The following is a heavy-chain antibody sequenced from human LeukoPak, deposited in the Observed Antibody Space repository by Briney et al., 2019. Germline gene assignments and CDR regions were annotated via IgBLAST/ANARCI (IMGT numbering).Heavy chain of an antibody. Sequence: GGSLRLSCAASGFILNNYGLVWVRQAPGKGLEWVSAISNDGGGTTYADFVKGRFSVSRDNSKNTLFLQMNSLRAEDTALYYCAKGSSGYFFDLWGQGTLVTVSS. J-gene: IGHJ4*02. CDR3: AKGSSGYFFDL. D-gene: IGHD3-22*01. CDR2: ISNDGGGT. V-gene: IGHV3-23*01. CDR1: GFILNNYG.